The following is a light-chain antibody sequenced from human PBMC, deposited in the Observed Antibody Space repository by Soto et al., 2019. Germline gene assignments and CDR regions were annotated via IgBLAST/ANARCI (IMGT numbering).Light chain of an antibody. J-gene: IGKJ5*01. CDR1: QSVSSN. Sequence: EIVLTQSPATLSLSPGERATLSCRASQSVSSNLAWYQQKPGQAPRLLIYGASTRATGIPARFSGSGSGTDFTLTINSLEPDDFAVYYCQQRDSWPITFGQGTRLEIK. CDR2: GAS. V-gene: IGKV3-11*01. CDR3: QQRDSWPIT.